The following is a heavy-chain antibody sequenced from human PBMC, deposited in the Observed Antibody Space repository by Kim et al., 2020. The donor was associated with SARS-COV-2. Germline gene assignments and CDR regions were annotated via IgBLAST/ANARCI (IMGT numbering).Heavy chain of an antibody. J-gene: IGHJ4*02. CDR3: ITHRAVAGLFDY. D-gene: IGHD6-19*01. V-gene: IGHV3-15*04. Sequence: GGSLRLSCAASGFTFTNSRMSWVRQTPGKGLEWIGRVGSKTDGEATDDTAPVKGRITISRDDAKNTLYLQMSSLKSEDTAVYYCITHRAVAGLFDYWGQGTLLTVST. CDR1: GFTFTNSR. CDR2: VGSKTDGEAT.